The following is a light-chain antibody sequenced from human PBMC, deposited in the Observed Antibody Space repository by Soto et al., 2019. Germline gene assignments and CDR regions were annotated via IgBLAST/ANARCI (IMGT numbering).Light chain of an antibody. V-gene: IGLV2-23*02. CDR3: CSYAGSSTLNVV. CDR2: EVS. Sequence: QSALTQPASVSGSPGQSITLSCTGTSSDVGSYNLVSWYQQHPGKAPKLMIYEVSKRPSGVSNRFSGSKSGNTASLTISGLQAEDEADYYCCSYAGSSTLNVVFGGGTKLTV. CDR1: SSDVGSYNL. J-gene: IGLJ2*01.